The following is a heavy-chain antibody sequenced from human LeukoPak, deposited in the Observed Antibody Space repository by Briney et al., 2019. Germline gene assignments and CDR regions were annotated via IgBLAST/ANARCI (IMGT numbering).Heavy chain of an antibody. Sequence: PGGSLRLSCAASGFTFSSYEMSWFRQAPGKGLEWVSYISSSSSTIYYADSVKGRFTISRDNAKNSLYLQMNSLRAEDTAVYYCARDPTRSSGYYYDYWGQGTLVTVSS. CDR1: GFTFSSYE. CDR2: ISSSSSTI. D-gene: IGHD3-22*01. V-gene: IGHV3-48*01. J-gene: IGHJ4*02. CDR3: ARDPTRSSGYYYDY.